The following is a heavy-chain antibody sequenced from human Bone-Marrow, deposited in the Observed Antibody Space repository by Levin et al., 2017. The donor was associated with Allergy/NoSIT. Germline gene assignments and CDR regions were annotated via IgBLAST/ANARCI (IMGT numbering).Heavy chain of an antibody. V-gene: IGHV1-46*03. Sequence: RASVKVSCNTSGYVFATHYMHWVRQAPRQGLEWMGLIDPSGGATTYAQNFQGRVTVTRDASTATVYLELTNLTSEDTGIYYCTRDNRMPVGGTGWFDPWGQGTLVTVFS. CDR1: GYVFATHY. CDR3: TRDNRMPVGGTGWFDP. J-gene: IGHJ5*02. D-gene: IGHD4-23*01. CDR2: IDPSGGAT.